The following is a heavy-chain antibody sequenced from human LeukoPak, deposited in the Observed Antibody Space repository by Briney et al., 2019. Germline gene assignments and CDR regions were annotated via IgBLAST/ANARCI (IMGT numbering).Heavy chain of an antibody. Sequence: PGGSLRLSCAVSGFMFSSFSMSWVRHVPGKGLEWVSTISAGGSTYYADSVKGRFTISRDNSKNTLFLQMNSLRAEDTAIYYCAKRPAAVRGVIPYLDYWGQGTLVTVSS. J-gene: IGHJ4*02. D-gene: IGHD3-10*02. CDR1: GFMFSSFS. CDR2: ISAGGST. CDR3: AKRPAAVRGVIPYLDY. V-gene: IGHV3-23*01.